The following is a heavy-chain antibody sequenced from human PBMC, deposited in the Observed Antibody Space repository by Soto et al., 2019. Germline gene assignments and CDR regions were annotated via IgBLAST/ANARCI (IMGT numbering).Heavy chain of an antibody. J-gene: IGHJ4*02. D-gene: IGHD3-9*01. Sequence: GGSLRLSCAASGFTFSSYSMNWVRQAPGKGLEWVSSISSSSSYIYYADSVKGRFTISRDNAKNSLFLKMNSLRAEDTAVYYCARDPPSLLYYDILTGSESTNDYWGQGTLVTVSS. CDR1: GFTFSSYS. V-gene: IGHV3-21*01. CDR2: ISSSSSYI. CDR3: ARDPPSLLYYDILTGSESTNDY.